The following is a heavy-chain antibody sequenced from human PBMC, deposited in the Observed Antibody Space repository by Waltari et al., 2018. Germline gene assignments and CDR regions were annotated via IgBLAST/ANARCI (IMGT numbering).Heavy chain of an antibody. CDR3: ARGREDDYVWGSYRRYFDY. Sequence: QVQLQESGPGLVKPSETLSLTCTVSGGSISSYYWSWIRQPPGKGLEWIGYIYYSGSTNYNPSLKSRVTISVDTSKNQFSLKLSSVTAADTAVYYCARGREDDYVWGSYRRYFDYWGQGTLVTVSS. D-gene: IGHD3-16*02. CDR2: IYYSGST. CDR1: GGSISSYY. J-gene: IGHJ4*02. V-gene: IGHV4-59*01.